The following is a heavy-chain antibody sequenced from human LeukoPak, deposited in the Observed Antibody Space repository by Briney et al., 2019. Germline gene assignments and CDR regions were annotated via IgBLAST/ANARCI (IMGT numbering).Heavy chain of an antibody. CDR1: GYAFTSYY. V-gene: IGHV1-46*01. CDR3: AVYDSSGFFDY. CDR2: INPSGGST. Sequence: ASVKVSCKASGYAFTSYYMHWVRQAPGQGLEWMGIINPSGGSTSYEQKFQGRVTMTRDMSTTTVYMELSSLSSEATAASCCAVYDSSGFFDYWGQGTLVTVSS. J-gene: IGHJ4*02. D-gene: IGHD3-22*01.